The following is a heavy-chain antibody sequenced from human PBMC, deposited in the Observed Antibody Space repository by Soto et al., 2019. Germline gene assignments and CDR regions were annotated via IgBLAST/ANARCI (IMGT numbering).Heavy chain of an antibody. D-gene: IGHD2-2*02. V-gene: IGHV4-59*01. J-gene: IGHJ5*02. CDR2: IYYSGRT. Sequence: PSETLSLTCTVSGGSISSDYWSWIRQPPGKGLEWIGYIYYSGRTNYNPSLKSRVTISVDTSKNQFSLKLSSVTAADTAVYYCARGYCSSTICYIWDNWFDPWGQGTLVTVSS. CDR3: ARGYCSSTICYIWDNWFDP. CDR1: GGSISSDY.